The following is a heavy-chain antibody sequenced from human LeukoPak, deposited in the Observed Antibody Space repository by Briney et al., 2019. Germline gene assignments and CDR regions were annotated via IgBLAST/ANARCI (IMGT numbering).Heavy chain of an antibody. V-gene: IGHV3-7*01. CDR1: GFTFSSYW. CDR2: IKPDGSEK. J-gene: IGHJ4*02. CDR3: AKDHYGGGL. Sequence: GGSLRLSCAASGFTFSSYWMSWVRQAPGKGLEWVANIKPDGSEKQYVDSVRGRFTISRDNAKNSLYLQMNSLRAEDTAVYYCAKDHYGGGLWGQGTLVTVSS. D-gene: IGHD4-23*01.